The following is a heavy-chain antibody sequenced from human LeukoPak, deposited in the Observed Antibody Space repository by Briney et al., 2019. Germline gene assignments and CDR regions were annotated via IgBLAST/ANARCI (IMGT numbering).Heavy chain of an antibody. J-gene: IGHJ3*02. Sequence: SETLSLTCTVSGGSISSYYWSWIRQPPGKGLEWIGEINHSGSTNYNPSLKSRVTISVDTSKNQFSLKLSSVTAADTAVYYCARGTLRITMVRGFATHAFDIWGQGTMVTVSS. V-gene: IGHV4-34*01. D-gene: IGHD3-10*01. CDR1: GGSISSYY. CDR2: INHSGST. CDR3: ARGTLRITMVRGFATHAFDI.